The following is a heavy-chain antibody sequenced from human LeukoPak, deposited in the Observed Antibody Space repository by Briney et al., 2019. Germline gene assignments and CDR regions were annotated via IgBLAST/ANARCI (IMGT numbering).Heavy chain of an antibody. CDR1: GFTFSSYS. Sequence: PGGPLRVSCAASGFTFSSYSMNWVRQAPGKGLEWVANIKQDGSEKYYVDSVKGRFTISRDNAKNSLYLQMNSLRAEDTAVYYCAREALAAAAFFDYWGQGTLVTVSS. CDR2: IKQDGSEK. V-gene: IGHV3-7*01. D-gene: IGHD6-13*01. CDR3: AREALAAAAFFDY. J-gene: IGHJ4*02.